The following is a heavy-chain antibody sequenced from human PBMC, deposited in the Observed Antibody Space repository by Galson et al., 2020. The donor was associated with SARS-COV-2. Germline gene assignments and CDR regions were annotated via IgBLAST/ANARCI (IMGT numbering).Heavy chain of an antibody. J-gene: IGHJ6*02. D-gene: IGHD2-2*01. CDR2: IKPDGSEK. CDR1: GFTFSTYW. CDR3: VYLGGSSAYYYYYYDMDP. V-gene: IGHV3-7*01. Sequence: GGSLRLSCAASGFTFSTYWMSWVRQAPGKGLEWVANIKPDGSEKYYVDSVKGRFSISRDNAKKSPYLQMNSLRAEDTAVYFCVYLGGSSAYYYYYYDMDPWGQGTTVTVSS.